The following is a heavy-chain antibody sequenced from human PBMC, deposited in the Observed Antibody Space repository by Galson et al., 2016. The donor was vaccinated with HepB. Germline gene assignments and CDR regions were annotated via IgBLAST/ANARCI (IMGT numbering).Heavy chain of an antibody. CDR3: ARPISACRTSSGYFFEY. J-gene: IGHJ4*02. V-gene: IGHV3-33*01. CDR1: GFTFNQYG. D-gene: IGHD6-19*01. Sequence: SLRLSCAASGFTFNQYGMHWVRQAAGKGLEWVAVIWHDGDNKYYGDSVEGRFTISRDDSKNTLYLQMNGLTVYDTAVYYCARPISACRTSSGYFFEYWRQGSPVSVSS. CDR2: IWHDGDNK.